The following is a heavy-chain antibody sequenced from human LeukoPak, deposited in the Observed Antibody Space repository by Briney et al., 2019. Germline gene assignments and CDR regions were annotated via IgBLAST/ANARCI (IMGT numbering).Heavy chain of an antibody. CDR2: IWYDGSNK. J-gene: IGHJ4*02. Sequence: GGSLRLSCAASGFTFSSYGTHWVRQAPGKGLEWVAVIWYDGSNKYYADSVKGRFTISRDNSKNTLYLQMNSLRAEDTAVCYCARVPHRGVATIINFDYWGQGTLVTVSS. D-gene: IGHD5-12*01. CDR3: ARVPHRGVATIINFDY. CDR1: GFTFSSYG. V-gene: IGHV3-33*08.